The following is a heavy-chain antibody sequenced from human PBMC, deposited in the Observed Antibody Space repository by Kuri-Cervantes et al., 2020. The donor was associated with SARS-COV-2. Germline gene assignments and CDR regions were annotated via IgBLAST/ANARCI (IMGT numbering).Heavy chain of an antibody. CDR1: GYSFTSYW. V-gene: IGHV5-51*01. J-gene: IGHJ2*01. D-gene: IGHD6-19*01. Sequence: KVSCKASGYSFTSYWIGWVRQMPGKGLEWMGIIYPGDSDTRYSPSFQGQVTISADKSISTAYLQWSSLKASDTAMYYCARRGRGAVAGTTKYWYFDLWGRGTLVTVSS. CDR2: IYPGDSDT. CDR3: ARRGRGAVAGTTKYWYFDL.